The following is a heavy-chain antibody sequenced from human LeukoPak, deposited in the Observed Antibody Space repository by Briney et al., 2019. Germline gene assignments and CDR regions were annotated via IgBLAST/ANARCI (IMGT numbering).Heavy chain of an antibody. CDR1: VLSFSSYA. V-gene: IGHV3-23*01. CDR3: TKSVAGRLYS. J-gene: IGHJ4*02. Sequence: GGSLRLACSASVLSFSSYAMRRGRQAPGKVLEWVSVISGNGGSTDYAEAQNDRFTSYIDNSKKTLVLQLNTLRPDGTGVYYCTKSVAGRLYSWGQGTLVTVSS. D-gene: IGHD2-15*01. CDR2: ISGNGGST.